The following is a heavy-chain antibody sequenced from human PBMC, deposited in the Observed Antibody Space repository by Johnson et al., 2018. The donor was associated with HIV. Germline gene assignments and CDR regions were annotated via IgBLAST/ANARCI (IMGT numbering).Heavy chain of an antibody. V-gene: IGHV3-33*03. CDR1: GFTFSSYG. D-gene: IGHD1-26*01. Sequence: QVQLVESGGGVVQPGRSLRLSCAASGFTFSSYGMHWVRQAPGKGLEWVAVIWYDGSNKYYADSVKGRFTISRDNAKNSLYLQMNSLRSGDTALYYCARNTDYLANSGPKGNAFDIWGQGTMVTVSS. CDR2: IWYDGSNK. J-gene: IGHJ3*02. CDR3: ARNTDYLANSGPKGNAFDI.